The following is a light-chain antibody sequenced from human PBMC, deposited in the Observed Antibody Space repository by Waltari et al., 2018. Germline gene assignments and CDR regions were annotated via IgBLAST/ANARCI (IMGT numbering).Light chain of an antibody. CDR3: QQSYSAPPS. CDR2: AAS. J-gene: IGKJ4*01. CDR1: QGISSY. Sequence: AIRITQSPSSLSASTGDRVTITCRASQGISSYLAWYQQKPGKAPKLLIYAASTLQSGVPSRFSGSGSGTDFTLTIRSLQPEDFVFYFCQQSYSAPPSFGGGTKVDVK. V-gene: IGKV1-8*01.